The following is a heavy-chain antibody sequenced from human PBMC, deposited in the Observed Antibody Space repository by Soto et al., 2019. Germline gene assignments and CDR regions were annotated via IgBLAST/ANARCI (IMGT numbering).Heavy chain of an antibody. CDR2: MNPNSGNT. V-gene: IGHV1-8*01. D-gene: IGHD6-13*01. J-gene: IGHJ4*02. CDR3: ASNPQQLYWFDY. Sequence: QVQLVQSGAEVKKPGASVKVSFKASGYTFTSYDINWVRQATGQGLEWIGWMNPNSGNTGYAQKFQGRVTMTRNTSISTAYMELSSLRSEDTAVYYCASNPQQLYWFDYWGQGTLVTVSS. CDR1: GYTFTSYD.